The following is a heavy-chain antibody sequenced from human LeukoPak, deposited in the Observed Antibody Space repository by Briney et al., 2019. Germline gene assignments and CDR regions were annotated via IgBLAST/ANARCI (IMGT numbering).Heavy chain of an antibody. D-gene: IGHD3-10*01. CDR2: ISSSSSTI. CDR3: ARDIFGYGSGSFDY. Sequence: PGGSLRLSCAASGFTFSSYSMNWVRQAPGKGLEWVSYISSSSSTIYYADSVKGRFTISRDNAKNSLYLQMNSLRAEDTAVYYCARDIFGYGSGSFDYWGQGTLVTVSS. J-gene: IGHJ4*02. V-gene: IGHV3-48*01. CDR1: GFTFSSYS.